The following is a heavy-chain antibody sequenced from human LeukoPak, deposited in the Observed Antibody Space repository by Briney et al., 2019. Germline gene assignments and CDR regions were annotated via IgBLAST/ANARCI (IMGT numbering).Heavy chain of an antibody. V-gene: IGHV4-39*02. D-gene: IGHD5-12*01. CDR3: ARDVDIVATVWFDP. Sequence: SETLSLTCTVSGGSISSSSYYWGWIRQPPGKGLEWIGTICYSGSTYYNPSLKSRVTISVDTSQNQFSLRLSSVTAADTAVYYCARDVDIVATVWFDPWGQGTLVTVSS. CDR1: GGSISSSSYY. J-gene: IGHJ5*02. CDR2: ICYSGST.